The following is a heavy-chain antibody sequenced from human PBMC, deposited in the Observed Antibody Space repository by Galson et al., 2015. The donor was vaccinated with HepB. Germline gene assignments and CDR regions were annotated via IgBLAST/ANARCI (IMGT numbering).Heavy chain of an antibody. V-gene: IGHV3-21*01. D-gene: IGHD5-18*01. CDR1: GFTFSFYS. Sequence: SLRLSCAASGFTFSFYSLNWVRQAPGKGLEWVSSISSSGTYIYYPDSVKGRFTISRDNAKNSLYLQMNSLRADDTAVYYCARDGDVDTAIVTGVYYYYAMDVWGQGTTVTVSS. CDR2: ISSSGTYI. J-gene: IGHJ6*02. CDR3: ARDGDVDTAIVTGVYYYYAMDV.